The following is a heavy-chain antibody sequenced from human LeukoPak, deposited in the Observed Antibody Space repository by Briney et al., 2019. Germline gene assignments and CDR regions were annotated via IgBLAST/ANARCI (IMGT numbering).Heavy chain of an antibody. CDR3: ARDMYNFGSGPVDY. Sequence: GGSLRLSCVASGFTSDIYAMHWVRQSPGRGLEWVSLISGDGDDTFYADSLKGRVTISRDNSKDTVFLVMNGLTTEDTGIYYCARDMYNFGSGPVDYWGQGTLVTVSS. CDR2: ISGDGDDT. CDR1: GFTSDIYA. V-gene: IGHV3-43*02. J-gene: IGHJ4*02. D-gene: IGHD1-1*01.